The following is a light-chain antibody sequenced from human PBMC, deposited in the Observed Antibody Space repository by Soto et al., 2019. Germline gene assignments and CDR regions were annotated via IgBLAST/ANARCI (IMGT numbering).Light chain of an antibody. V-gene: IGKV3-20*01. J-gene: IGKJ4*01. CDR1: QSVSSSY. CDR3: QQYGSSRFT. CDR2: GAS. Sequence: EIVLTQSPGTLSLSPGERATLSCRASQSVSSSYLAWYQQKPGQAPRLLIYGASSRATGIPDRFSGSGSGTDFTLTISRLDPEDFAVYYCQQYGSSRFTFGGGTKVEIK.